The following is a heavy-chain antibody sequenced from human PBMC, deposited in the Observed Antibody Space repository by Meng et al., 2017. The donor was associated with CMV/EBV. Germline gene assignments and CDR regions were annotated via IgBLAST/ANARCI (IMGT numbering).Heavy chain of an antibody. CDR1: GFTFSGSA. V-gene: IGHV3-73*01. CDR3: ARSHTAMTLPNIYFDY. Sequence: GGSLRLSCAASGFTFSGSAMHWVRQASGKGLEWVGRIRSKANSYATAYAASVEGRFTISRDDSKNTAYLQMNSLKTEDTAVYYCARSHTAMTLPNIYFDYWGQGTLVTVSS. J-gene: IGHJ4*02. D-gene: IGHD5-18*01. CDR2: IRSKANSYAT.